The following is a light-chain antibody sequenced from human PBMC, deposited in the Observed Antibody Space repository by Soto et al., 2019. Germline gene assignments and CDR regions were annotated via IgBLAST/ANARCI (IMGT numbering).Light chain of an antibody. CDR3: LLSYSGGNWV. CDR1: TGAVTSGHY. CDR2: DTS. J-gene: IGLJ3*02. Sequence: QAVVTQEPSLTVSPGGTVTLTCGSTTGAVTSGHYPHWLQQRPGQAPRTLIYDTSNKQSWTPARFSGSLLGGKAALTLSGAQPEDEAYYYCLLSYSGGNWVFGGGTKLTVL. V-gene: IGLV7-46*01.